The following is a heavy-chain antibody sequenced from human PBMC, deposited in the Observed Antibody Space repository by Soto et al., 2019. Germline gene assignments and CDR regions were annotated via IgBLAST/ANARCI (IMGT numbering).Heavy chain of an antibody. CDR1: GGSISSSSYY. J-gene: IGHJ4*02. D-gene: IGHD2-2*01. V-gene: IGHV4-39*01. Sequence: SETLSLTCTVSGGSISSSSYYWGWIRQPPGKGLEWIGSIYYSGSTYYNPSLKSRVTISVDTSKNQFSLKLSSVTAADTAVYYCARLVKGGIVVVPAANLRDYWGQVTLVTVS. CDR2: IYYSGST. CDR3: ARLVKGGIVVVPAANLRDY.